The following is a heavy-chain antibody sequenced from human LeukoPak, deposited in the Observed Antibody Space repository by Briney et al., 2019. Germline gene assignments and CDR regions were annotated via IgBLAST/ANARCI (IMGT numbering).Heavy chain of an antibody. CDR3: ARGSYYYGSGSYYESHMFDY. V-gene: IGHV1-18*01. CDR2: ISAYNGNT. J-gene: IGHJ4*02. D-gene: IGHD3-10*01. CDR1: GYTFTSYG. Sequence: ASVQVSCKASGYTFTSYGISWVRQAPGQGLEWMGWISAYNGNTNYAQKLQGRVTMTTDTSTSTAYMELRSLRSDDTAVYYCARGSYYYGSGSYYESHMFDYWGQGTLVTVSS.